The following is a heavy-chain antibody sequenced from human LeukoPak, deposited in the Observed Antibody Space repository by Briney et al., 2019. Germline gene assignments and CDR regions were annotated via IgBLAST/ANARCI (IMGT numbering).Heavy chain of an antibody. CDR3: ARDRGGGGYVDYFDY. Sequence: SETLSLTCTVSGGSISSYYWSWIRQPPGKGLEWIGYIYYSGSTNYNPSLKSRVTISVDTSKNQFSLKLSSVTAADTAVYYCARDRGGGGYVDYFDYWGQGTLVTVSS. D-gene: IGHD2-15*01. V-gene: IGHV4-59*01. CDR2: IYYSGST. J-gene: IGHJ4*02. CDR1: GGSISSYY.